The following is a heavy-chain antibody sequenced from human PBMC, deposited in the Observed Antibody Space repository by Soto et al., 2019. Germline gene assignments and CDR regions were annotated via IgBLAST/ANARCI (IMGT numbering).Heavy chain of an antibody. CDR1: GGSISSYY. CDR2: IYYSGST. V-gene: IGHV4-59*08. Sequence: SETLSLTCTVSGGSISSYYWSWIRQPPGKGLEWIGYIYYSGSTNYNPSLKSRVTISVDTSKNQFSLKLSSVTAADTAVYYCARRRSAIFGVVIPDWFDPWGQGTLVTVSS. CDR3: ARRRSAIFGVVIPDWFDP. D-gene: IGHD3-3*01. J-gene: IGHJ5*02.